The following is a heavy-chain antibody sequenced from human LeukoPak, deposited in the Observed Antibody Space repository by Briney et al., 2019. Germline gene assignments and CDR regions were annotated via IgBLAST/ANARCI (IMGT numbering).Heavy chain of an antibody. V-gene: IGHV3-33*01. J-gene: IGHJ6*03. CDR2: IWYDGSNK. CDR1: GFTFSSYG. Sequence: GGSLRLSCAASGFTFSSYGMHWVRQAPGKGLERVAVIWYDGSNKYYADSVKGRFTISRDNSKNTLYLQMNSLRAEDTAVYYCARGSGYYMDVWGKGTTVTVSS. CDR3: ARGSGYYMDV. D-gene: IGHD2-15*01.